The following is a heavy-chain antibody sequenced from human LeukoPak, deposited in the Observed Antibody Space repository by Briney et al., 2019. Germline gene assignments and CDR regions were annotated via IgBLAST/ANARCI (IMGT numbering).Heavy chain of an antibody. V-gene: IGHV3-7*01. CDR3: VRDDSSGKHYLEY. J-gene: IGHJ4*02. D-gene: IGHD3-22*01. CDR2: INQDGNEE. CDR1: GFTFSRYW. Sequence: GGSLTLSCAASGFTFSRYWMSWVRQAPGKGLEWVANINQDGNEEYYVDSVKGRFTISRDNAKNSLYLQMNSLRAEDTALYFCVRDDSSGKHYLEYWGQGTLATVSS.